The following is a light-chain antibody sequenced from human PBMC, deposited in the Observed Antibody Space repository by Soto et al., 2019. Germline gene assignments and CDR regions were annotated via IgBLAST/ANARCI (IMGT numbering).Light chain of an antibody. CDR1: SSNIGSKT. Sequence: QSVLTQPPSAAGTPGQRVTISCSGNSSNIGSKTVNWYQQLPGTAPKLLIYSNYQRPSGVPDRFSGSKSGTSASLAISGLQSEDEADYYCSAWDASLNGYVFGTGTRSPS. CDR2: SNY. V-gene: IGLV1-44*01. J-gene: IGLJ1*01. CDR3: SAWDASLNGYV.